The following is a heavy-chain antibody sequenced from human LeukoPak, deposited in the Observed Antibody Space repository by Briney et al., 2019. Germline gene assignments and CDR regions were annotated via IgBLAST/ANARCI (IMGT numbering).Heavy chain of an antibody. CDR2: IKQDGSEK. V-gene: IGHV3-7*01. J-gene: IGHJ4*02. CDR1: GFTFSSYW. CDR3: AREAGTSDY. D-gene: IGHD6-19*01. Sequence: GGSLSLSCAASGFTFSSYWMSWVRQAPGKGLEWVANIKQDGSEKYYVDSEKGRFTISRDNAKNSLYLQMNSLRVEDTAVYYCAREAGTSDYWGQGTLVTVSS.